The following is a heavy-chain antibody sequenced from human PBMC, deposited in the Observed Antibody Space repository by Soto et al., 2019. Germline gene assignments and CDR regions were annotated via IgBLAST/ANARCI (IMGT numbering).Heavy chain of an antibody. J-gene: IGHJ5*02. V-gene: IGHV4-31*03. CDR1: GGSISSVGYY. CDR3: ARECSADFGDYSNLFDL. Sequence: SETLSLTCTVSGGSISSVGYYWSWIRQHPGKGLEWIGYIYYSGSTYYNPSLKSRVTISVDTSKNQFSLKLSSVTATDTAVYYFARECSADFGDYSNLFDLLGQGTLVTVSS. CDR2: IYYSGST. D-gene: IGHD4-17*01.